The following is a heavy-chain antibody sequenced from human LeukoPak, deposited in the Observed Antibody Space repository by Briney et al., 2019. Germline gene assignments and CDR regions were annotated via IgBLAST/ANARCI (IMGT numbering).Heavy chain of an antibody. CDR3: ARGGAGGAARPFLDY. J-gene: IGHJ4*02. Sequence: GASVKVSCKASGYTFTSYGITWVRQAPGQGLEWMGWISAYNGNTNYAQKLQGRVTMTTDTSTCTAYMELKSLRSDDTAVYYCARGGAGGAARPFLDYWGQGTLVTVSS. CDR2: ISAYNGNT. CDR1: GYTFTSYG. D-gene: IGHD6-6*01. V-gene: IGHV1-18*01.